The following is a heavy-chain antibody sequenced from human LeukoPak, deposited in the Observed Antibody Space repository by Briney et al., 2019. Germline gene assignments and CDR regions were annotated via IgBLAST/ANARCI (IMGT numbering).Heavy chain of an antibody. D-gene: IGHD3-10*01. V-gene: IGHV4-38-2*01. CDR1: GYSISSGYY. Sequence: SETLSLTCAVSGYSISSGYYWGWIRQPAGKGLEWIGRIYTSGSTNYNPSLKSRVTISVDTSKNQFSLKLSPVTAADTAEYYCARLYGSXXTXDWXXXXWXRGTLVTVSS. CDR2: IYTSGST. CDR3: ARLYGSXXTXDWXXXX. J-gene: IGHJ2*01.